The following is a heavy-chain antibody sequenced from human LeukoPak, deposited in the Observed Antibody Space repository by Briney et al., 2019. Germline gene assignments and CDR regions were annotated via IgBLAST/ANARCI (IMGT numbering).Heavy chain of an antibody. Sequence: GGSLRLSCSASGFTFSTYPMQWVRQAPGKGLEYVSSITSSGGSTYYADSVNGRFTISRDNSKSTLYLQMSSLRVEDTAVYYCVKKVVAGAGKVFYFENWGQGTLVTVSS. J-gene: IGHJ4*02. V-gene: IGHV3-64D*06. CDR1: GFTFSTYP. D-gene: IGHD6-19*01. CDR2: ITSSGGST. CDR3: VKKVVAGAGKVFYFEN.